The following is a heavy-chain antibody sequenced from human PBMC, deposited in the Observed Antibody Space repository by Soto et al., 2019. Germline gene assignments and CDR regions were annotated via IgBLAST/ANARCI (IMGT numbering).Heavy chain of an antibody. J-gene: IGHJ4*02. CDR2: IWYDGSNK. CDR3: ARDAEVHSGYDY. Sequence: GGSLRLSCAASGFTFSSYGMHWVRQAPGKGLEWVAVIWYDGSNKYYADSVKGRFTISRDNSKNTLYLQMNSLRAKDTAVYYCARDAEVHSGYDYWGQGTLVTVSS. CDR1: GFTFSSYG. D-gene: IGHD5-12*01. V-gene: IGHV3-33*01.